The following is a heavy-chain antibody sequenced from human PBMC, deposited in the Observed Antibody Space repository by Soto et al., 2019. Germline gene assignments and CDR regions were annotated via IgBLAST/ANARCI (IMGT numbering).Heavy chain of an antibody. CDR1: KFTFSSYA. Sequence: EVQLLESGGGLVQPGGSLKLSCAASKFTFSSYAMSWVRQAQGKGLEWVSGISGTGRVTKYAESVKGRFTISRDNPKSTLFLQMNSLRPEDTAVYYCAKDVHYDIATGIEYFHRWGQGTLVTVSS. D-gene: IGHD3-9*01. CDR3: AKDVHYDIATGIEYFHR. J-gene: IGHJ1*01. CDR2: ISGTGRVT. V-gene: IGHV3-23*01.